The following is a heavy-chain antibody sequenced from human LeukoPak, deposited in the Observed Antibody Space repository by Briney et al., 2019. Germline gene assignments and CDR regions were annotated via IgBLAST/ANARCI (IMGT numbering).Heavy chain of an antibody. CDR1: GYTFTSHG. Sequence: ASVKVSCKASGYTFTSHGISWVRQAPGQGLEWMGWISPYNGYTNYAQNLQGRVTMTADTSTSTAYMELRSLRSDDTAVYYCARARGYCSGDNCYLYYFDYWGQGTLVTVSS. J-gene: IGHJ4*02. V-gene: IGHV1-18*04. D-gene: IGHD2-15*01. CDR2: ISPYNGYT. CDR3: ARARGYCSGDNCYLYYFDY.